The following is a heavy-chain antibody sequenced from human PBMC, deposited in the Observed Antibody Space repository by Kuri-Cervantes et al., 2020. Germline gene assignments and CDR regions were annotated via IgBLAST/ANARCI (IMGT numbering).Heavy chain of an antibody. J-gene: IGHJ4*02. Sequence: GGSLRLSCAASGLTVSSNYMSWVRQAPGKGLEWVSVIYSGGSTYYADSVKGRFTISRDNSKNTLYLQMNSLRAEDTAVYYCASMVRGVIVMEYYFDYWGQGTLVTVSS. V-gene: IGHV3-53*01. CDR1: GLTVSSNY. D-gene: IGHD3-10*01. CDR3: ASMVRGVIVMEYYFDY. CDR2: IYSGGST.